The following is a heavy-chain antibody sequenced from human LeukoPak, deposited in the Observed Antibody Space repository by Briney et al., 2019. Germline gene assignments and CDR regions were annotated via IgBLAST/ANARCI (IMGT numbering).Heavy chain of an antibody. J-gene: IGHJ4*02. CDR3: AKDEGTVGATTPFDY. CDR1: GFTFSSYA. CDR2: ISGSGGST. D-gene: IGHD1-26*01. V-gene: IGHV3-23*01. Sequence: GGSLRLSCAASGFTFSSYAMSWVRQAPGKGLEWVSAISGSGGSTYYADSVEGRFTISRDNSKNTLYLQMNSLRAEDTAVYYCAKDEGTVGATTPFDYWGQGTLVTVSS.